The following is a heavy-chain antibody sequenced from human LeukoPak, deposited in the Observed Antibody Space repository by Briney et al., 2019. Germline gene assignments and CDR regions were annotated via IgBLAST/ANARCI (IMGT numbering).Heavy chain of an antibody. CDR3: ARDQYDSVWDSHRPYFDY. D-gene: IGHD3-16*02. Sequence: ASVTVSCQASGYTFSSYGISLVRQAPGQGLEWMGWISVYNCNTKYAQKFQGRVTMTTDTFTSTAYMEVTSLRSDDTAVYYCARDQYDSVWDSHRPYFDYWGQGTLVTVS. CDR2: ISVYNCNT. V-gene: IGHV1-18*01. CDR1: GYTFSSYG. J-gene: IGHJ4*02.